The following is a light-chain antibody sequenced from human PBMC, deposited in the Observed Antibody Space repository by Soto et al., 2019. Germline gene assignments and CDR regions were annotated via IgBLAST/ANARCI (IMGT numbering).Light chain of an antibody. V-gene: IGLV2-14*01. CDR2: EVS. CDR1: ISDVGGYNH. J-gene: IGLJ1*01. Sequence: QCLLTQPVSVCGSRGQSITLSCTRTISDVGGYNHVSWYQQHPGKAPKLMIYEVSSRPSGVSNRFSGSTSGNTASRTISGLQAEDEADYYRRSYTSSSTYVFGTGTKVTVL. CDR3: RSYTSSSTYV.